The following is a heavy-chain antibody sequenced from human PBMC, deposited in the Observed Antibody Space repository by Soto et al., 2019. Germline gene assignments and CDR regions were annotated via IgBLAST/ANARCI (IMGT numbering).Heavy chain of an antibody. CDR1: GGSISSSSYY. Sequence: QLQLQESGPGLVKPSETLSLTCTVSGGSISSSSYYWGWIRQPPGKGLEWIGSIYYSGSTYYNPSPTMRVTISVDTSKNQFSLKLSSVTAADTAVYYCARQGSGTYYDFWSGRNWFDPWGQGTLVTVSS. D-gene: IGHD3-3*01. J-gene: IGHJ5*02. CDR3: ARQGSGTYYDFWSGRNWFDP. CDR2: IYYSGST. V-gene: IGHV4-39*01.